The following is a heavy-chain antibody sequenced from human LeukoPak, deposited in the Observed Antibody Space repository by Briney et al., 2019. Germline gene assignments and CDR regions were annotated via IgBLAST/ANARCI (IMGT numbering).Heavy chain of an antibody. CDR2: ISGNSGSI. CDR3: AEGWFGDVYYYGIDV. V-gene: IGHV3-9*01. J-gene: IGHJ6*02. CDR1: GFTYGDFG. D-gene: IGHD3-10*01. Sequence: GGSLRLSCAASGFTYGDFGMHWVRQAPGKGLEWVSSISGNSGSIGYADSVKGRFTISRDNAKKSLYLQMNNLRAEDTALYYCAEGWFGDVYYYGIDVWGQGTTVTVSS.